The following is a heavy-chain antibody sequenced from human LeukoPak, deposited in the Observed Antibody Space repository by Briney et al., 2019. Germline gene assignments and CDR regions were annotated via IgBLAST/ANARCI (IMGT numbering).Heavy chain of an antibody. V-gene: IGHV1-18*01. CDR3: AREGETNNWFDP. CDR1: GYTFTSYG. Sequence: ASVKVSCKASGYTFTSYGISWVRQAPGQGLEWMGWISAYNGNTNYAQKLQGRVTMTTDTSTSTAYMELRSLRTDDTAVYYWAREGETNNWFDPWGQGTLGTVSS. J-gene: IGHJ5*02. CDR2: ISAYNGNT. D-gene: IGHD3-16*01.